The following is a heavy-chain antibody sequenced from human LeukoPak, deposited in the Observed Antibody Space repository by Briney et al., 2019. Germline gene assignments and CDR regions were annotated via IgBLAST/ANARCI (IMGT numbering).Heavy chain of an antibody. J-gene: IGHJ4*02. V-gene: IGHV1-46*01. CDR2: INHSGGST. Sequence: ASVKVSCKASGYTFTSYYMHWVRQAPGQGLEWMGLINHSGGSTSYAQKFQGRVTMTRDTSTSTVYMELSSLRSEDTAVYYCARDPSDISSWYTITNCFDYWGQGTLVTVSS. CDR3: ARDPSDISSWYTITNCFDY. D-gene: IGHD6-13*01. CDR1: GYTFTSYY.